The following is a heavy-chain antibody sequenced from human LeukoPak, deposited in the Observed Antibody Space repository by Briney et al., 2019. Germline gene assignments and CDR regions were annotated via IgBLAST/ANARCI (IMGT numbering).Heavy chain of an antibody. Sequence: GGSLRLSCAASGFPFSSYSMTWVRQAPGKGLEWVANIKPDGTTKFYVDSVKGRFTFSRDNALNSLYLQMNSLRAEDTAIYYCARSIPYGTTWYGRSDYWGQGTLVTVSS. V-gene: IGHV3-7*03. D-gene: IGHD6-13*01. J-gene: IGHJ4*02. CDR1: GFPFSSYS. CDR3: ARSIPYGTTWYGRSDY. CDR2: IKPDGTTK.